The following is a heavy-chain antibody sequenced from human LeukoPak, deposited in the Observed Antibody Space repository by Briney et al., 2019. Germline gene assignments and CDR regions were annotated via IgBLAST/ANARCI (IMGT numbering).Heavy chain of an antibody. D-gene: IGHD3-3*01. CDR1: GGSISSHY. V-gene: IGHV4-59*11. CDR2: IYYSGST. J-gene: IGHJ6*03. CDR3: ARAVRGHYDFWSGYFRDQYDYYYMDV. Sequence: SETLSLTCTVSGGSISSHYWSWLRQPPGKGLEWIGYIYYSGSTNYNPYLKSRVTISVDTSKNQFSLKLSSVTAADTAVYYCARAVRGHYDFWSGYFRDQYDYYYMDVWGKGTTVTVSS.